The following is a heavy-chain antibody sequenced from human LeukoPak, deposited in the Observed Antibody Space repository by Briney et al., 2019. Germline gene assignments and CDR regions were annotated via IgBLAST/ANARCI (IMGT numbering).Heavy chain of an antibody. V-gene: IGHV4-39*07. CDR1: GGSISSSSYY. CDR2: IYYSGST. J-gene: IGHJ4*02. CDR3: ARYGYGDSNFDY. D-gene: IGHD4-17*01. Sequence: SETLSLTCTVSGGSISSSSYYWGWIRQPPGKGLEWIGSIYYSGSTYYNPSLKSRVTTSVDTSKNQFSLKLSSVTAADTAVYYCARYGYGDSNFDYWGQGTLVTVSS.